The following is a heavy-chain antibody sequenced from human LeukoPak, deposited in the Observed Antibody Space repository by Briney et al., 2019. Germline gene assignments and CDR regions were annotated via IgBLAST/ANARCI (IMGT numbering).Heavy chain of an antibody. CDR2: ISYDGSDK. CDR3: ARDLGDY. V-gene: IGHV3-30*16. Sequence: GGSLRLSCASSGFIFSTYAIHWVRQAPGQVLEWVVFISYDGSDKYYADSVKGRVTISRDNSKNTLYLQMNSLRAQDTAVYYCARDLGDYWGQETLVSVSS. J-gene: IGHJ4*02. CDR1: GFIFSTYA.